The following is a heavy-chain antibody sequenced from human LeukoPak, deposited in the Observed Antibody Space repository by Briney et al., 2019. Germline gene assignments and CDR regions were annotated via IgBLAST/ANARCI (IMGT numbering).Heavy chain of an antibody. D-gene: IGHD4-11*01. CDR2: ISDDGSNK. CDR1: GFTFSNYG. CDR3: AKGLQYESYYYCGMDV. Sequence: PGGSLRLSCAASGFTFSNYGMYWVRQAPGKGLEWVAVISDDGSNKYYADSVNDRFPISRDNSKNTLYLHLNSLRVEDSAIYYCAKGLQYESYYYCGMDVWGQGTTVTVSS. J-gene: IGHJ6*02. V-gene: IGHV3-30*18.